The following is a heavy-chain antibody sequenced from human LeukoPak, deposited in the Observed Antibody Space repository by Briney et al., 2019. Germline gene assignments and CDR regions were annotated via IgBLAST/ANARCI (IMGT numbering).Heavy chain of an antibody. J-gene: IGHJ4*02. CDR1: GGSIRSSYYY. D-gene: IGHD3-22*01. Sequence: SETLSLTCTVSGGSIRSSYYYWGWIRQPPGKGLEWIGSIYDSGSTYYNPSLKSRVTISVDTSKNQFSLKLSSVTAADTAVYYCASYEAGNSNFDYWGQGTLVTVSS. CDR3: ASYEAGNSNFDY. CDR2: IYDSGST. V-gene: IGHV4-39*01.